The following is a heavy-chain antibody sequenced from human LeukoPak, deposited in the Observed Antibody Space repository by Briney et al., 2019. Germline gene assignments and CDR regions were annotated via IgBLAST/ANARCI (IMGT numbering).Heavy chain of an antibody. CDR2: IKQDGSEK. D-gene: IGHD2-21*02. Sequence: GGSLRLSCEASGFTFSSYWMSWVRQAPGKGLEWVANIKQDGSEKYYVDSVKGRFTISRDNAKNSLYLQMNSLRAEDTAVYYCARGVAYCGGDCSYYFDYWGQGTLVTVSS. V-gene: IGHV3-7*01. J-gene: IGHJ4*02. CDR3: ARGVAYCGGDCSYYFDY. CDR1: GFTFSSYW.